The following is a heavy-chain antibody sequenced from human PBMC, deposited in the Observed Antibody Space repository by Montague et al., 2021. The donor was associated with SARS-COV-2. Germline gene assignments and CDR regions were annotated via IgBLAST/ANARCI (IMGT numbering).Heavy chain of an antibody. D-gene: IGHD2-21*01. V-gene: IGHV4-38-2*02. CDR3: ARRHIVASNRAFDY. Sequence: SETLSLTCTVSGDSITNTYYWGWIRQPPGKGLEWIGTIFHSGTTYYNPSLKSRVTISVDTSNNQFSLKLTSVTAADTAVYYCARRHIVASNRAFDYWGQGTLVTV. J-gene: IGHJ4*02. CDR2: IFHSGTT. CDR1: GDSITNTYY.